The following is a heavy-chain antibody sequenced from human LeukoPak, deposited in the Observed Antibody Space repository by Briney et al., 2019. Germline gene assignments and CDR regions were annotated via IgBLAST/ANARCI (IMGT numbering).Heavy chain of an antibody. CDR1: GYTSSNYC. V-gene: IGHV1-18*01. D-gene: IGHD3-10*01. Sequence: ASVKVSCQASGYTSSNYCISWVRQAPGQWLEWVGWISAKNGNTNYAKKFQGRVTMTTYTSTSTADMELRSLRSDDTAVYYCARDRGPVDHYGPYYFDSWGQGTLVTVSS. CDR3: ARDRGPVDHYGPYYFDS. CDR2: ISAKNGNT. J-gene: IGHJ4*02.